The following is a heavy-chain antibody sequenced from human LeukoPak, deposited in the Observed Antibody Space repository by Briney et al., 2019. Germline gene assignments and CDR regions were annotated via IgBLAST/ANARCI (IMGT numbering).Heavy chain of an antibody. CDR1: GFTFSSYG. J-gene: IGHJ4*02. Sequence: GGSLRLSCAASGFTFSSYGMHWVRQAPGKGLEWVALIRYDGSNKYYADSVKGRFTISRDNSKNTLYLQMNSLRAEDTAVYYCAKDSYGDYEGYYFDYWGQGTLVTVSS. D-gene: IGHD4-17*01. CDR2: IRYDGSNK. V-gene: IGHV3-30*02. CDR3: AKDSYGDYEGYYFDY.